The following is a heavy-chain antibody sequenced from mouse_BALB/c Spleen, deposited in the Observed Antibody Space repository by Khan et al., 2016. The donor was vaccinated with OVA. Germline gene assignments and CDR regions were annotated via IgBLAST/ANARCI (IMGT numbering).Heavy chain of an antibody. CDR1: GYTFTPYW. J-gene: IGHJ2*01. CDR3: ARDRIDY. V-gene: IGHV1-7*01. Sequence: VQLQESGAELAKPGASVKMSCTASGYTFTPYWMHWIKQRPGQGLEWIGYINPTSGYTDYNQKFKDKATLTADKSSSTAYMQLSSLTSDDSAVYYCARDRIDYWGQGTALTVAS. CDR2: INPTSGYT.